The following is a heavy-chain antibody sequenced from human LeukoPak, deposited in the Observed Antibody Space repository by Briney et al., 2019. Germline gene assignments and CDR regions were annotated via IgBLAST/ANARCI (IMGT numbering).Heavy chain of an antibody. V-gene: IGHV3-30*02. CDR3: AKDRRYYGSGSYLGDAFDI. CDR1: GFTFSSYG. D-gene: IGHD3-10*01. J-gene: IGHJ3*02. Sequence: SGGSLRLSCAASGFTFSSYGMHWVRQAPGKGLEWVAVIWYGGSNKYYADSVKGRFTISRDNSKNTLYLQMNSLRAEDTAVYYCAKDRRYYGSGSYLGDAFDIWGQGTMVTVSS. CDR2: IWYGGSNK.